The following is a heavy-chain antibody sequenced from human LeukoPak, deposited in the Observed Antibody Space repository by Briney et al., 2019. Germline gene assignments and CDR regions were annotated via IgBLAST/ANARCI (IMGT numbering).Heavy chain of an antibody. CDR3: ARVSGPGHFDY. CDR2: ISSSRSTI. J-gene: IGHJ4*02. V-gene: IGHV3-48*01. CDR1: GLTLSSYS. Sequence: PGGSLRLSCAASGLTLSSYSMIWVRQAPGKGLEGVSYISSSRSTIYYADSVNSRFTISRNNAKNSLYMQMNSQSAEDTAVSYCARVSGPGHFDYWGPGTLVTVSS.